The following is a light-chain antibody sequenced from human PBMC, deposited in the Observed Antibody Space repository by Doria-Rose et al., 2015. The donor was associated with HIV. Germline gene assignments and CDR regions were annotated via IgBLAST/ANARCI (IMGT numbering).Light chain of an antibody. CDR2: DGS. CDR1: QSFSSTY. V-gene: IGKV3-20*01. CDR3: LQYGTSWT. Sequence: EIVMTQSPGTLSLSPGERATLSCRASQSFSSTYLAWYQQKPGQAPSLLIYDGSTRATGIPDRFSASGSGTDFTLTINRLEPEDFALYYCLQYGTSWTFGQGTKVEI. J-gene: IGKJ1*01.